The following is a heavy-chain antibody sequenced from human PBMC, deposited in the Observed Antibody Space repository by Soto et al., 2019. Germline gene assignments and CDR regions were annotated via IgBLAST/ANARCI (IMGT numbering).Heavy chain of an antibody. CDR1: GFTFSGSA. D-gene: IGHD5-18*01. CDR2: IRSKANSYAT. J-gene: IGHJ3*02. V-gene: IGHV3-73*01. Sequence: GGSLRLSCAASGFTFSGSAMHWVRQASGKGLEWVGRIRSKANSYATAYAASVKGRFTISRDDSKNTAYLQMNSLKTEDTAVYYCTRHHPMYSYGLDDAFDIWGQGTMVTVSS. CDR3: TRHHPMYSYGLDDAFDI.